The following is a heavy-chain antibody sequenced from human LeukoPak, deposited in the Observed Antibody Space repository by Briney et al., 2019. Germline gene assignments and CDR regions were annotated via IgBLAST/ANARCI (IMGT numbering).Heavy chain of an antibody. J-gene: IGHJ6*02. D-gene: IGHD2-2*01. CDR2: IYHSGST. V-gene: IGHV4-34*01. Sequence: SETLSLTCAVYGGSFSGYYWSWIRQPPGKGLEWIGEIYHSGSTNYNPSPKSRVTISVDTSKNQFSLKLSSVTAADTAVYYCARGYWGEYQLLSGGVWYYYGMDVWGQGTTVTVSS. CDR3: ARGYWGEYQLLSGGVWYYYGMDV. CDR1: GGSFSGYY.